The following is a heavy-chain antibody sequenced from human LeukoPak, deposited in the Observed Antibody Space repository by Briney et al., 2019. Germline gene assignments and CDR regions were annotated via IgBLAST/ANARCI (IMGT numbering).Heavy chain of an antibody. J-gene: IGHJ4*02. CDR1: GYTLTELS. Sequence: ASVKVSCKVSGYTLTELSMHWVRQAPGKGLEWMGGFDPEDGETIYAQKFQGRVTMTEDTSTDTAYMELSSLRSEDTGVYYCARESYYDILTGYYRPFDYWGQGTLVTVSS. D-gene: IGHD3-9*01. V-gene: IGHV1-24*01. CDR2: FDPEDGET. CDR3: ARESYYDILTGYYRPFDY.